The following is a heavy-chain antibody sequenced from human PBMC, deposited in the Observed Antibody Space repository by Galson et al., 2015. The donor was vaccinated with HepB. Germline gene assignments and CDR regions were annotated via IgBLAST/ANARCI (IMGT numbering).Heavy chain of an antibody. D-gene: IGHD6-19*01. Sequence: SLRLSCAASGFTFSTYAGFWCRQAPGKGLDWVSGISGSGAGTYYADSVTGRFTISRDNSKNMIYLQMNSLRVEDTAVYYYAKEYSGFHGASYVYYGIDVWGRGTTVSVSS. V-gene: IGHV3-23*01. CDR1: GFTFSTYA. CDR3: AKEYSGFHGASYVYYGIDV. CDR2: ISGSGAGT. J-gene: IGHJ6*02.